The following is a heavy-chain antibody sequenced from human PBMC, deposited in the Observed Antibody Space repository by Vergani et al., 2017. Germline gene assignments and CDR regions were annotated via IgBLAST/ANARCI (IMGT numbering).Heavy chain of an antibody. CDR1: GFTFSSYS. CDR2: ISSSSSYI. D-gene: IGHD3-22*01. J-gene: IGHJ6*02. CDR3: ARARPSNFDYYDSSGYYYVAYYGMDV. V-gene: IGHV3-21*01. Sequence: EVQLVESGGGLVKPGGSLRLSCAASGFTFSSYSMNWVRQAPGKGLERVSSISSSSSYIYYADSVKGRFTISRDNAKNSLYLQMNSLRAEDTAVYYCARARPSNFDYYDSSGYYYVAYYGMDVWGQGTTVTVSS.